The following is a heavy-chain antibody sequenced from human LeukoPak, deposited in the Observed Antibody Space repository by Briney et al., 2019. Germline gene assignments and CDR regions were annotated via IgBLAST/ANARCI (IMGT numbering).Heavy chain of an antibody. CDR1: GFTFSSYG. D-gene: IGHD5-24*01. CDR3: ARGDKMTTWRRTYNCFDP. J-gene: IGHJ5*02. V-gene: IGHV3-30*02. Sequence: GGSLRLSCAASGFTFSSYGMHWVRQAPGKWLEWVAFIRYDGSNKYYADSVKGRFTISRDNSKNTLYLQMNSLRAEDTAVYYCARGDKMTTWRRTYNCFDPWGQGTLVTVSS. CDR2: IRYDGSNK.